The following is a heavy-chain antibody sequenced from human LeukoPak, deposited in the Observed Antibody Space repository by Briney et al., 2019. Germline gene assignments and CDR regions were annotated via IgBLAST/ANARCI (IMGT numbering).Heavy chain of an antibody. CDR2: IWYDGSNK. J-gene: IGHJ4*02. CDR1: GFTFSSYG. V-gene: IGHV3-33*06. Sequence: PGRSLRLSCAASGFTFSSYGMHWVRQAPGKGLEWVAVIWYDGSNKYYADSVKGRFTISRDNSKNTLYLQMNSLSSEDTAVYYCAKDRRSSGNYYFEYWGQGTLVTVSS. CDR3: AKDRRSSGNYYFEY. D-gene: IGHD3-10*01.